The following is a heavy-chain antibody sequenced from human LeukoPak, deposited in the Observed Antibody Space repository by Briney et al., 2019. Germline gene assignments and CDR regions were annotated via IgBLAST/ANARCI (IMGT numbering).Heavy chain of an antibody. CDR1: GYTFTSYY. CDR3: ARDPGSYYDSSAQMSGGAFDI. J-gene: IGHJ3*02. V-gene: IGHV1-46*01. D-gene: IGHD3-22*01. CDR2: INSSGGST. Sequence: GASVKVSCKASGYTFTSYYMHWVRQAPGQGLEWMGIINSSGGSTSYAQKFQGRVTMTRDMSTSTVYMELSSLRSEDTAVYYCARDPGSYYDSSAQMSGGAFDIWGQGTTVTVSS.